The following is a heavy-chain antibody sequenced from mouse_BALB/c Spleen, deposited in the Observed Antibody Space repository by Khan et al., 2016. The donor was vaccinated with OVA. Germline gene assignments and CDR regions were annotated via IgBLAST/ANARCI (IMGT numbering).Heavy chain of an antibody. Sequence: EVQLQESGGDLVKPGGSLRLSCAASGFTFSTYGMSWVLQFPDKRLEWVATINSDGYYTYYPATVKGRFTISRNTAENPLYLQMSSLKSEDTAIYYCASHLTDAFAYWGQGTLVTVSA. J-gene: IGHJ3*01. CDR3: ASHLTDAFAY. CDR1: GFTFSTYG. V-gene: IGHV5-6*01. CDR2: INSDGYYT.